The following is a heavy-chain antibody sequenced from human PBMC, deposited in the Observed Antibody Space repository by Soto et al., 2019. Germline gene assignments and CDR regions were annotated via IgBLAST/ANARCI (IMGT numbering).Heavy chain of an antibody. J-gene: IGHJ4*02. Sequence: LRLSCAASVFTFSSYAMSWVRQAPGKGLEWVSAISGSGGSTYYADSVKGRFTISRDNSKNTLYLQMNSLRAEDTAVYYCAKDHDGDYDSAAFDYWGQGTLVNVSS. D-gene: IGHD4-17*01. V-gene: IGHV3-23*01. CDR3: AKDHDGDYDSAAFDY. CDR1: VFTFSSYA. CDR2: ISGSGGST.